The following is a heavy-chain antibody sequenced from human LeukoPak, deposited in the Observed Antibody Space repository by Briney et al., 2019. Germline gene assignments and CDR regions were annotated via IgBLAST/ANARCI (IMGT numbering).Heavy chain of an antibody. CDR1: GFTFNRYG. V-gene: IGHV3-30*18. D-gene: IGHD6-13*01. CDR2: ISYDR. J-gene: IGHJ4*02. Sequence: GRSLRLSCAASGFTFNRYGMHWVRQAPGKGLEWVAVISYDRYYADSVKGRFTISRDNSENTLYMEMNSLKPEDTAVYYCAKSGTTSSWSPRVKTYFDYWGQGTLVTVSS. CDR3: AKSGTTSSWSPRVKTYFDY.